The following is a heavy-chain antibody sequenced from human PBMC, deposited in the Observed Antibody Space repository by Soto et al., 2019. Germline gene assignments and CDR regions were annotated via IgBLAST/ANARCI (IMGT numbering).Heavy chain of an antibody. D-gene: IGHD3-10*01. CDR1: GYTLTELS. Sequence: AASVKVSCKVSGYTLTELSMHWVRQAPGKGLEWMGGFDPEDGETIYAQKFQGRITITRDTSASTAYMELSSLRSEDTAVYYCARDSGSPWGPGTLVTVSS. CDR3: ARDSGSP. CDR2: FDPEDGET. V-gene: IGHV1-24*01. J-gene: IGHJ5*02.